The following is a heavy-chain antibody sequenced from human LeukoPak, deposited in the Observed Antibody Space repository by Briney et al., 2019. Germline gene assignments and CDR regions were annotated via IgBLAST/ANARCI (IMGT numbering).Heavy chain of an antibody. Sequence: SGGSLRLSCAASGFTFSNHGMHWVHQAPGKGLEWVAVIWYDGSNQYYADSVKGRFTISKDNSKNTLYLQMDSLRVEDTAVYYCARDRGSTRCDYWGQGTLVTVSS. CDR3: ARDRGSTRCDY. D-gene: IGHD2-2*01. CDR2: IWYDGSNQ. V-gene: IGHV3-33*01. J-gene: IGHJ4*02. CDR1: GFTFSNHG.